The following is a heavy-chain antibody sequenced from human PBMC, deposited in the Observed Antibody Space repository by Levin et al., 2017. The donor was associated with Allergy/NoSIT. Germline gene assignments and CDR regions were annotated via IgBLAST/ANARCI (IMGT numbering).Heavy chain of an antibody. J-gene: IGHJ3*02. D-gene: IGHD3-22*01. Sequence: PGESLKISCAASGFTFSSYSMNWVRQAPGKGLEWVSSISSSSSYIYYADSVKGRFTISRDNAKNSLYLQMNSLRAEDTAVYYCARDRLYDSIHVAFDIWGQGTMVTVSS. CDR1: GFTFSSYS. CDR2: ISSSSSYI. CDR3: ARDRLYDSIHVAFDI. V-gene: IGHV3-21*01.